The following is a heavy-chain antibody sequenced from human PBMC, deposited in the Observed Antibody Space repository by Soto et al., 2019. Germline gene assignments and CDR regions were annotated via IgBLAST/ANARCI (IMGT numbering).Heavy chain of an antibody. Sequence: GGCLRFSYTAYGFTFGDYALSWVRQAPGKVLEVVGFIRSKAYGGATEYAASVKGRFTISSDDSKSTAYLQMNSLKTEDTAVYYCTRAITYYDFWSGYSKDYYYGMDVWGQGT. D-gene: IGHD3-3*01. CDR2: IRSKAYGGAT. V-gene: IGHV3-49*04. CDR1: GFTFGDYA. J-gene: IGHJ6*02. CDR3: TRAITYYDFWSGYSKDYYYGMDV.